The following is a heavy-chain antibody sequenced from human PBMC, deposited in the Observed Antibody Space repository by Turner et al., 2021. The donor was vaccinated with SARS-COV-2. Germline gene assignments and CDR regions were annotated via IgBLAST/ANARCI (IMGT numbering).Heavy chain of an antibody. CDR2: ISYDGSNK. D-gene: IGHD3-10*01. J-gene: IGHJ4*02. V-gene: IGHV3-30*18. CDR1: GFTFSSYG. CDR3: AKVIGEYYYGSGYDY. Sequence: QVQLVESGGGVVPPGRSLRLSCAASGFTFSSYGMHWVRQAPGKGLEWVAIISYDGSNKYYADSVKGRFTISRDNSKNTLYLQMNSLRAEDTAVYYCAKVIGEYYYGSGYDYWGQGTLVTVSS.